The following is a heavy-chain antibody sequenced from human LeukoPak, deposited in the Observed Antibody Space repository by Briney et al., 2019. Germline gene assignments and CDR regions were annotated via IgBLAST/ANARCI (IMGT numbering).Heavy chain of an antibody. CDR3: ARQAVGVYYDSSGYEDY. CDR1: GYTFTSYG. D-gene: IGHD3-22*01. V-gene: IGHV1-18*01. CDR2: ISAYNGNT. Sequence: ASAKVSCKASGYTFTSYGISWVRQAPGQGLEWMGWISAYNGNTNYAQKLQGRVTMTTDTSTSTAYMELRSLRSDDTAVYYCARQAVGVYYDSSGYEDYWGQGTLVTVSS. J-gene: IGHJ4*02.